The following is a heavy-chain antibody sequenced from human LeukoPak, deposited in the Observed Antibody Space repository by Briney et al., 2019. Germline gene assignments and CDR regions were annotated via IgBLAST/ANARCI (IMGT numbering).Heavy chain of an antibody. CDR2: ISAYNGNT. D-gene: IGHD3-22*01. J-gene: IGHJ3*02. V-gene: IGHV1-18*01. CDR1: GYTFTSYG. Sequence: ASVKVSCKASGYTFTSYGISWVRQAPGQGLEWMGWISAYNGNTNYTQKLQGRVTMTTDTSTSTVYMELRSLRSDDTAVYYCARVLKYYYDSSGSLGAFDIWGQGTMVTVSS. CDR3: ARVLKYYYDSSGSLGAFDI.